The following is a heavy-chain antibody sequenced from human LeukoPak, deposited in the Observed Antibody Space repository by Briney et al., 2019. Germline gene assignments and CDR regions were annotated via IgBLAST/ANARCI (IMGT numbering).Heavy chain of an antibody. J-gene: IGHJ5*02. D-gene: IGHD4-17*01. Sequence: PGGSLRLSCAASGVTFSSYAMSWVRQAPGKGLEWVSAISGSGGSTYYADSVKGRFTISRDNSKNTLYLQMNSLRAEDTAVYYCAKDGQRWGGTTGNWFDPWGQGTLVTVSS. CDR1: GVTFSSYA. CDR3: AKDGQRWGGTTGNWFDP. V-gene: IGHV3-23*01. CDR2: ISGSGGST.